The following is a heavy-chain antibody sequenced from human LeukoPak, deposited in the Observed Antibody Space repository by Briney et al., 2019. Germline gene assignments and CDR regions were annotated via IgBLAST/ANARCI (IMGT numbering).Heavy chain of an antibody. D-gene: IGHD3-22*01. J-gene: IGHJ4*02. V-gene: IGHV3-30*01. CDR3: ATSGYRILDY. Sequence: GGSLRLSCEASGFTFSSYAMHWVRQAPGKGLEWVAVISYDGSNKYYADSVKGRFTISRDNSKNTLYLQMNSLRAEDTAVYYCATSGYRILDYWGQGTLVTVSS. CDR1: GFTFSSYA. CDR2: ISYDGSNK.